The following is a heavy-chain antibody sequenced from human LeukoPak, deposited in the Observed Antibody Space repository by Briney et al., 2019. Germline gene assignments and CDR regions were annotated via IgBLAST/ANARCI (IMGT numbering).Heavy chain of an antibody. CDR3: ARDDYGDYLPSDY. CDR2: ISSSSSYI. V-gene: IGHV3-21*01. D-gene: IGHD4-17*01. CDR1: GFTFSSYS. J-gene: IGHJ4*02. Sequence: PGGSLRLSRAASGFTFSSYSMNWVRQAPGKGLEWVSSISSSSSYIYYADSVKGRFTISRDNAKNSLYLQMNSLRAEDTAVYYCARDDYGDYLPSDYWGQGTLVTVSS.